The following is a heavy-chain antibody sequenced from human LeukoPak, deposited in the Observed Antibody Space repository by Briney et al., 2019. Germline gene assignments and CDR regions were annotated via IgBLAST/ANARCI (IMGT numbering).Heavy chain of an antibody. CDR1: GFTFEGCA. CDR3: AKEGSVCRNGICRYFDY. Sequence: GGSLRLSCAASGFTFEGCAMHWVRQAPGKGLEWVSRINWDSGYIEYADSVRGRFTISRDNAKNSLYLQMNSLKPGDTALYFCAKEGSVCRNGICRYFDYWGQGTPVTVSS. D-gene: IGHD2-8*01. J-gene: IGHJ4*02. CDR2: INWDSGYI. V-gene: IGHV3-9*01.